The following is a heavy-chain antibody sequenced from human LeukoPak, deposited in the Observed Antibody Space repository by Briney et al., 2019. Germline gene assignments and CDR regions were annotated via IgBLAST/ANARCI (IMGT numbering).Heavy chain of an antibody. CDR1: GFTFDDYA. Sequence: GGSLRLSCAASGFTFDDYATHWVRQAPGKGLEWVSGISWNSGSIGYADSVKGRFTISRDNAKNSLYLQMNSLRAEDTALYYCAKDRALGYCSGGSCYGPLFDYWGQGTLVTVSS. CDR3: AKDRALGYCSGGSCYGPLFDY. J-gene: IGHJ4*02. D-gene: IGHD2-15*01. V-gene: IGHV3-9*01. CDR2: ISWNSGSI.